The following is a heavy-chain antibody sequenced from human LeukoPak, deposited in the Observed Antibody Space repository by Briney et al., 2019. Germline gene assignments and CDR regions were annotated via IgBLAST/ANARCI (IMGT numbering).Heavy chain of an antibody. J-gene: IGHJ4*02. Sequence: GASVEVSCKASGGTFSSYAISWVRQAPGQGLEWMGGIIPIFGTANYAQKFQGRVTITADESTSTAYMELSSLRSEDTAVYYCARTGTPDEDFDYWGQGTLVTVSS. D-gene: IGHD1-7*01. CDR3: ARTGTPDEDFDY. CDR2: IIPIFGTA. CDR1: GGTFSSYA. V-gene: IGHV1-69*01.